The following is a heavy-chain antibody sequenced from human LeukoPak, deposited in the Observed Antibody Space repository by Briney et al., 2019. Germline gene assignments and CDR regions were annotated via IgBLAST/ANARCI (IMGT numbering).Heavy chain of an antibody. CDR1: GGTFSNYA. CDR2: IIPIFGTA. Sequence: SVKVSCKASGGTFSNYAISWVRQAPGQGLEWMGGIIPIFGTANYAQKFRGRVTITADKSTRTAYMELSSLRSEDTAVYYCATSNHVAPALGYFDSWGQGTLVTVSS. D-gene: IGHD5-18*01. J-gene: IGHJ4*02. CDR3: ATSNHVAPALGYFDS. V-gene: IGHV1-69*06.